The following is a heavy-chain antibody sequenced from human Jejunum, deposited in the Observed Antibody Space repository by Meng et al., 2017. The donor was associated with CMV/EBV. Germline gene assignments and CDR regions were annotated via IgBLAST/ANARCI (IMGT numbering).Heavy chain of an antibody. J-gene: IGHJ4*02. CDR3: AHSYCSRGTCYSFYY. CDR2: IYGDDDK. D-gene: IGHD2-15*01. CDR1: GFSRTPGEVG. V-gene: IGHV2-5*02. Sequence: SGFSRTPGEVGVGWVRQAPGKALEWLALIYGDDDKRYSPSLQTRLTITKDTSKNQVVLTMINVGPVDTATYYCAHSYCSRGTCYSFYYWGPGTLVTVSS.